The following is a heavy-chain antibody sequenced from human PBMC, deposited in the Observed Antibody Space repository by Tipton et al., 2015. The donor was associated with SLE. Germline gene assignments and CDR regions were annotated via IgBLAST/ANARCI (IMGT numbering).Heavy chain of an antibody. Sequence: LRLSCAVYGGSFSGYYWSWIRQPPGKGLEWIGEINHSGSTNYNPSLKSRVTISVDTSKNQFSLKLSSVTAADTAVYYCATSDYGDYVPYAFDIWGQGTMVTVSS. V-gene: IGHV4-34*01. D-gene: IGHD4-17*01. CDR2: INHSGST. CDR3: ATSDYGDYVPYAFDI. CDR1: GGSFSGYY. J-gene: IGHJ3*02.